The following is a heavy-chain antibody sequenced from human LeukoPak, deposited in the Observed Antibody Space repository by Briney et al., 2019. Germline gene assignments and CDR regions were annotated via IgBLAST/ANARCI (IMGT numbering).Heavy chain of an antibody. V-gene: IGHV3-30*02. CDR1: GFTFSSYA. CDR2: IRYDGNNK. J-gene: IGHJ5*02. CDR3: VKGDDYGAKTRLLKYNWFDP. Sequence: GGSLRLSCAASGFTFSSYAMHWVRQAPGKGLEWVAYIRYDGNNKNYGDSVKGRFTISRDNSKDTLYLQMNSLRADDTAVYYCVKGDDYGAKTRLLKYNWFDPWGQGTLVTVSS. D-gene: IGHD4-23*01.